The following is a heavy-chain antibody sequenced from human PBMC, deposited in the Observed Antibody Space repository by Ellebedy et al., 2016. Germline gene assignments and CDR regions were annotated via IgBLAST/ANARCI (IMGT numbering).Heavy chain of an antibody. J-gene: IGHJ4*02. V-gene: IGHV3-23*01. D-gene: IGHD3-10*01. CDR2: ISKSDGAT. CDR1: GFTFSTYD. Sequence: GESLKISXAASGFTFSTYDMSWVRQAPGKGLEWVTGISKSDGATYYADSVKGRFTISRDNSKNTLHLQMNSLRAEDTAVYYCAKGSENDYWGQGTLVTVSS. CDR3: AKGSENDY.